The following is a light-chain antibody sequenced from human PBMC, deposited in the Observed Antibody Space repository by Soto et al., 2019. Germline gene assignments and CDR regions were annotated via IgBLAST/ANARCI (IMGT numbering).Light chain of an antibody. CDR3: QHYLNYPIT. V-gene: IGKV1-8*01. J-gene: IGKJ5*01. CDR2: GAS. Sequence: AIRMTQSPSSLSASTGDTVTITCRASQDIGSVLAWYQQKPGTAPKVLISGASNLHGGVPSRFSGSGSRTDFTLTITHLQSEDFATYSCQHYLNYPITFGQGTRLEI. CDR1: QDIGSV.